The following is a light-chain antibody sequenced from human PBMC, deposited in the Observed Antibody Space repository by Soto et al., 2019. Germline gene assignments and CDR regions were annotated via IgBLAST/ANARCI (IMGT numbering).Light chain of an antibody. CDR3: QQTDKLPLT. J-gene: IGKJ4*01. CDR2: DTS. V-gene: IGKV1-33*01. Sequence: DIQMTQSPSPLPASVGDRVIITCQASRPISNHLNWYQQKPGRAPKLLIYDTSNLETGVPSRFRGSGGGTDFTFTITSLQPEDFATYFCQQTDKLPLTFGGGTKVDMK. CDR1: RPISNH.